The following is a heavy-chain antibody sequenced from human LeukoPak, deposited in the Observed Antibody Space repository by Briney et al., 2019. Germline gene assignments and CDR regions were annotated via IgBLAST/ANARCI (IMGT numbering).Heavy chain of an antibody. D-gene: IGHD3-9*01. CDR2: INPNSGGT. CDR3: SVHLRYFDWLGRVMTYGMDV. CDR1: GYTFTGYY. Sequence: ASVKVSCKASGYTFTGYYMYWVRQAPGQGLEWMGWINPNSGGTNYAQKFQGRVTMTRDTSISTAYMELSRLRSDDTAVYYCSVHLRYFDWLGRVMTYGMDVWGQGTTVTVSS. J-gene: IGHJ6*02. V-gene: IGHV1-2*02.